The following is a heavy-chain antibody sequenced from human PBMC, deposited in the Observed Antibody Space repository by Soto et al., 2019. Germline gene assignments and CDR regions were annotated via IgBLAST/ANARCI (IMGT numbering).Heavy chain of an antibody. CDR2: IYYSGST. V-gene: IGHV4-59*01. CDR3: ARVRVTVYYYYYMDV. D-gene: IGHD2-21*02. J-gene: IGHJ6*03. Sequence: PSETLSLTCTCSGVSISSYYWSWIRQPPGKGLEWIGYIYYSGSTNYNPSLKSRVTISVDTSKNQFSLKLSSVTAADTAVYYCARVRVTVYYYYYMDVWGKGTTVTVSS. CDR1: GVSISSYY.